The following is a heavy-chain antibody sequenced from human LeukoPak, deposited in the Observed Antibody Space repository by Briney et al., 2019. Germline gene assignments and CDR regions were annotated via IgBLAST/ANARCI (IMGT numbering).Heavy chain of an antibody. CDR2: IYYSGST. V-gene: IGHV4-59*01. D-gene: IGHD3-16*01. Sequence: KPSETLSLTCTVSGGSISSYYWSWIRQPPGKGLEWIGYIYYSGSTNYNPSLKSRVTISVDTSKNHFSLKLSSVTAADTAVYYCARVGVPTGWFDPWGQGTLVTVSS. CDR3: ARVGVPTGWFDP. CDR1: GGSISSYY. J-gene: IGHJ5*02.